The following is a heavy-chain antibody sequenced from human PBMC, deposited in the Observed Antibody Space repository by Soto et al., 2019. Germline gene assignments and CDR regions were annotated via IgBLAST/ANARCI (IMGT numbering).Heavy chain of an antibody. CDR2: IYYSGST. D-gene: IGHD4-17*01. V-gene: IGHV4-31*03. CDR3: ARDDDNGGNLFDY. Sequence: QVQLQESGPGLVKPSQTLSLTCTVSGGSISSGGYYWSWIRQHPGKGLEWIGYIYYSGSTYYNPSLKVRFPYSVDTSKNHFSLRLGSVTAADTAVYYGARDDDNGGNLFDYWGREPWSPSPQ. J-gene: IGHJ4*02. CDR1: GGSISSGGYY.